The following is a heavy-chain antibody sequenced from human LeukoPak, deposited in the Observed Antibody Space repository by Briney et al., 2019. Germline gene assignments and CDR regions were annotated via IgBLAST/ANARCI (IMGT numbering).Heavy chain of an antibody. J-gene: IGHJ4*02. CDR2: ITVIGGST. V-gene: IGHV3-23*01. CDR1: GFTFSSYA. CDR3: ATCRSRITIFGVVILHFDY. D-gene: IGHD3-3*01. Sequence: PGPSLRLSCAPSGFTFSSYAMSSVRQAPGNGLESAPAITVIGGSTYYAHSVTGPLTISRDTSKNTIYLQTNSQTAKDTYIYYCATCRSRITIFGVVILHFDYWGQGTLVTVSS.